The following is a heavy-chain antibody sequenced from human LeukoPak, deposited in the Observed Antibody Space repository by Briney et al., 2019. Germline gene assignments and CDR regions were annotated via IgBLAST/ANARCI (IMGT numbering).Heavy chain of an antibody. CDR2: IKFDGSEI. Sequence: PGGSLRLSCAASGFSLSDYWMTWVRQAPGKGLECVGNIKFDGSEIYYLDSVRGRFSISRDNAKNSLYLQMNSLRVEDTAVYYCTRDWNHDSSGWGQGTLVTVSS. J-gene: IGHJ4*02. CDR3: TRDWNHDSSG. D-gene: IGHD3-22*01. CDR1: GFSLSDYW. V-gene: IGHV3-7*01.